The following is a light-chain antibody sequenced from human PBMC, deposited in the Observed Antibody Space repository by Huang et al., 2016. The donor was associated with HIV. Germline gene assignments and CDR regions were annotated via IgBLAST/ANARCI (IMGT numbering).Light chain of an antibody. CDR3: QQYNSYPWT. CDR2: DAS. J-gene: IGKJ1*01. Sequence: DIQMTQSPSTLSASVGDRVTITCRASQSISNWLAWYQQKPGKAPKLLIYDASTLESGVPSRFIGSGSGTEFTLTISSLQPDNFATYYCQQYNSYPWTFGQGTKVEIK. V-gene: IGKV1-5*01. CDR1: QSISNW.